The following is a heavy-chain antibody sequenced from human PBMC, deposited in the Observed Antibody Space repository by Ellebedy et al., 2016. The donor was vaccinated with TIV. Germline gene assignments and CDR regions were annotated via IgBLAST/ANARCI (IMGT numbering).Heavy chain of an antibody. J-gene: IGHJ6*02. CDR3: AGGSYTPYGMDV. Sequence: SETLSLTCLVSGGSVTGGTYYWSWIRQPPGEGLEWIADISYSGRINYNPSLKSRVTISEDTSKNQFSLRLSSVTAADTAVYYCAGGSYTPYGMDVWGQGTTVTVSS. V-gene: IGHV4-61*01. CDR2: ISYSGRI. D-gene: IGHD1-26*01. CDR1: GGSVTGGTYY.